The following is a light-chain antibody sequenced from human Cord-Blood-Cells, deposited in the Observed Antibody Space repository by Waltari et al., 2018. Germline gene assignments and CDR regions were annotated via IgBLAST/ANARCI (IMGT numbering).Light chain of an antibody. CDR1: SSDVGGYNY. Sequence: QSALTQPAPVSGSPGQSITISCTGTSSDVGGYNYVSWYQQHPGKAPKLMVYEVSNLPAGVANRFSGSQPGNQASLTISVLQAEDEADYYCSSYTSSSTLVFGTGTKVTVL. J-gene: IGLJ1*01. CDR3: SSYTSSSTLV. V-gene: IGLV2-14*01. CDR2: EVS.